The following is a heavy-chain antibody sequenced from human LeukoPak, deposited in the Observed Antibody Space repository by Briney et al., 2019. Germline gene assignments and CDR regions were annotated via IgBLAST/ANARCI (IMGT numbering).Heavy chain of an antibody. J-gene: IGHJ4*02. D-gene: IGHD3-10*01. Sequence: GRSLRLSCAASGFTFSSYGMHWVRQAPGKGLEWVAVISYDGSNKYYADSVKGRFTIPRDNSKNTLYLQMNSLRAEDTAVYYCILSGSYYNRYYFDYWGQGTLVTVSS. V-gene: IGHV3-30*03. CDR1: GFTFSSYG. CDR3: ILSGSYYNRYYFDY. CDR2: ISYDGSNK.